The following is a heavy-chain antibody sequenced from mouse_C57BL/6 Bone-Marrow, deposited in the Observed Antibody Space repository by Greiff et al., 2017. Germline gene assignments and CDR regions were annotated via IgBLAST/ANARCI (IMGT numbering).Heavy chain of an antibody. J-gene: IGHJ3*01. CDR2: IYPGDGDT. Sequence: VKLQQSGPELVKPGASVKISCKASGYAFSSSWMNWVKQRPGKGLEWIGRIYPGDGDTNYNGKFKGKATLTADKSSSTAYMQLSSLTSEDSAVYFCASLELRAYWGQGTLVTVSA. D-gene: IGHD1-1*01. CDR3: ASLELRAY. CDR1: GYAFSSSW. V-gene: IGHV1-82*01.